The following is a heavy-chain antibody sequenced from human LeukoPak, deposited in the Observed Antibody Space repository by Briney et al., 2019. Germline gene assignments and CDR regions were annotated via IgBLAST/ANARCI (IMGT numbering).Heavy chain of an antibody. CDR3: AKDVRRGSWYYFDY. V-gene: IGHV3-74*01. CDR2: INSDGSST. Sequence: GGSLRLSCAASRFTFSSYWMHWVRHAPGKGLVWVSRINSDGSSTSYADSVKDRFTISRDNAKNTLYLQMNSLRAEDTAVYYCAKDVRRGSWYYFDYWGQGTLVTVSS. D-gene: IGHD6-13*01. J-gene: IGHJ4*02. CDR1: RFTFSSYW.